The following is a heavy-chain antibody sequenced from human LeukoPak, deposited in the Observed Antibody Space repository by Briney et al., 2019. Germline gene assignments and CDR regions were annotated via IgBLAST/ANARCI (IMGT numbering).Heavy chain of an antibody. V-gene: IGHV3-21*05. D-gene: IGHD2-15*01. Sequence: GGSLRLSCAVSGFTFSSYSMNWIRQAPGRGLEWISYINGSSSDTNYADSVRGRFTISRDNAKNSLYLLMNSLRVEDTAVYYCARRGTTYCTVDSCHPNWFDPWGQGTLVTVSS. J-gene: IGHJ5*02. CDR2: INGSSSDT. CDR3: ARRGTTYCTVDSCHPNWFDP. CDR1: GFTFSSYS.